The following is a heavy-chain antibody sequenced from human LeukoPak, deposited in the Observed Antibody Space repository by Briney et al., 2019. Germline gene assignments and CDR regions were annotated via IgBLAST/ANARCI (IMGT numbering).Heavy chain of an antibody. CDR1: GDSITSFY. D-gene: IGHD2-2*01. J-gene: IGHJ4*02. CDR2: IHYTGIT. Sequence: SETLSLTCTVSGDSITSFYWRWIRQPPGKGLEWVGHIHYTGITNYNPSLKSRVTISLDTSKNQFSLKLNSVTAADTAVYYCAGGQCYAPREWGQGTLVTVSS. V-gene: IGHV4-59*01. CDR3: AGGQCYAPRE.